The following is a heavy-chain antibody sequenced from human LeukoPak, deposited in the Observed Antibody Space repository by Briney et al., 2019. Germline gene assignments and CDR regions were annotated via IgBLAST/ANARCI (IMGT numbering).Heavy chain of an antibody. CDR2: ISSSGSGDNT. Sequence: GGSLRLSCAASGVTLSSFAMSWARQAPGKGLEWVSGISSSGSGDNTYYADSVKGRFTISRGSSKNTLFLHMNTLRAEDTAIYYCAKDRTVGASYWYFDLWGRGTLVTVSS. CDR3: AKDRTVGASYWYFDL. D-gene: IGHD1-26*01. V-gene: IGHV3-23*01. CDR1: GVTLSSFA. J-gene: IGHJ2*01.